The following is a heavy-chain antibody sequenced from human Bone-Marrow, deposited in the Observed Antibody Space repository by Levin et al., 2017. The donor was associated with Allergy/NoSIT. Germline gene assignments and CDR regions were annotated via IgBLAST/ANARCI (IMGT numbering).Heavy chain of an antibody. D-gene: IGHD3-9*01. V-gene: IGHV1-2*02. CDR3: ARAYYDILTAIVYYYMDV. Sequence: ASVKVSCKASGYTFTGYYMYWVRQAPGQGLEWMGGINPNSGVTNHAQKFQGRITMTRDTSISTAYMELSGLRSDDTAVYYCARAYYDILTAIVYYYMDVWGKGTTVTVSS. CDR2: INPNSGVT. J-gene: IGHJ6*03. CDR1: GYTFTGYY.